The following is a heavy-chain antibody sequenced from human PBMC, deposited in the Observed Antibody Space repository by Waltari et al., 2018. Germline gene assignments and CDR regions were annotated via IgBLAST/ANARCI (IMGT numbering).Heavy chain of an antibody. V-gene: IGHV1-69*01. Sequence: QVQLVQSGAEVKKPGSSGKVSCKASGGTFSSYAISWVRQAPGQGLEWMGGIIPIFGTANYAQKFQGRVTITADESTSTAYMELSSLRSEDTAVYYCARTPPLGYCSSTSCYIFDYWGQGTLVTVSS. CDR1: GGTFSSYA. CDR2: IIPIFGTA. D-gene: IGHD2-2*02. CDR3: ARTPPLGYCSSTSCYIFDY. J-gene: IGHJ4*02.